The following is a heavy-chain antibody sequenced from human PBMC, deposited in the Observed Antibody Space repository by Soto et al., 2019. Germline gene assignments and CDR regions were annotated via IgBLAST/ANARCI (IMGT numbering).Heavy chain of an antibody. D-gene: IGHD2-8*01. V-gene: IGHV4-59*08. CDR1: GGSISTYY. J-gene: IGHJ4*02. CDR2: IYYGGSA. Sequence: QVQLRESGPGLVKPSETLSLTCTVSGGSISTYYWSWIRQHPGKGLEWIGYIYYGGSADYNPSLKSRVTISVDTSKKQFSLKLSSVTAADTAVYYCARGGHCANGVCSALDYWGQGTLVTVSS. CDR3: ARGGHCANGVCSALDY.